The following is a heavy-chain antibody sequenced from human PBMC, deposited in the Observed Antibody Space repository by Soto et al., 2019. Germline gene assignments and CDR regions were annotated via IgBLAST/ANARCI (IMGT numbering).Heavy chain of an antibody. CDR2: IYYSGST. Sequence: SETLSITCTVSRGCITSGTNYWAWIRQPPGKGLEWIANIYYSGSTFYNPSLKSLVTISLDTSKNKFALKLRSVTAADTAVYYCARHEAGWYFDSCGQGTLVTVSS. D-gene: IGHD6-25*01. CDR1: RGCITSGTNY. CDR3: ARHEAGWYFDS. J-gene: IGHJ4*02. V-gene: IGHV4-39*01.